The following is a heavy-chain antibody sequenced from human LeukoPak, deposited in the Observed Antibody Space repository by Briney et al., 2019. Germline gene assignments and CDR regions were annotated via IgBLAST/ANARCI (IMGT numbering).Heavy chain of an antibody. D-gene: IGHD2-15*01. CDR1: GFTFSSYG. Sequence: PGGSLRLSCAASGFTFSSYGMHWVRQAPGKGLERVAVIWYDGSNKYYADSVKGRFTISRDNSKNTLYLQMNSLRAEDTAVYYCARVVGYCSGGSCYPDAFDIWGQGTMVTVSS. CDR2: IWYDGSNK. J-gene: IGHJ3*02. V-gene: IGHV3-33*01. CDR3: ARVVGYCSGGSCYPDAFDI.